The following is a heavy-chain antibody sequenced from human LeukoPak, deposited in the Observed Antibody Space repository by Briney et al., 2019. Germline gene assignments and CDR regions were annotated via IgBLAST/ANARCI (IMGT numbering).Heavy chain of an antibody. D-gene: IGHD7-27*01. V-gene: IGHV4-39*07. CDR1: GGSISSYY. J-gene: IGHJ6*02. CDR2: IYYSGST. Sequence: MASETLSLTCTVSGGSISSYYWGWIRQPPGKGLEWIGSIYYSGSTYYNPSLKSRVTISVDTSKNQFSLKLSSVTAADTAVYYCAREVFLGLNYYYYGMDVWGQGTTVTVSS. CDR3: AREVFLGLNYYYYGMDV.